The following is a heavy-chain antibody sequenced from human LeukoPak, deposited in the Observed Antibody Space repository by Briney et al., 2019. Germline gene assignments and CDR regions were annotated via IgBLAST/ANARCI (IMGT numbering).Heavy chain of an antibody. J-gene: IGHJ4*02. CDR2: IYTSGST. CDR3: ASGYYDSSGYFVDY. V-gene: IGHV4-4*07. Sequence: PSETLSLTCTVSGGSISSYYWSWIRQPAGKELEWIGRIYTSGSTNYNPSLKSRVTMSVDTSKNQFSLKLSSVTAADTAVYYCASGYYDSSGYFVDYWGQGTLVTVSS. CDR1: GGSISSYY. D-gene: IGHD3-22*01.